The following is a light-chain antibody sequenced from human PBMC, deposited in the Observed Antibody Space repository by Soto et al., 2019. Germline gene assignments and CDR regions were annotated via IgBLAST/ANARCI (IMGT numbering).Light chain of an antibody. CDR3: QQRSTWRYT. CDR1: QDVSIF. CDR2: DAS. Sequence: EILLAPSPATLSLSPGERATLSCKASQDVSIFLAWYQQKPGQAPRLLIHDASNRATGVPARFSGSGSGRDFTRTIASLESEDVAFYSCQQRSTWRYTFGQGNKLEV. V-gene: IGKV3-11*02. J-gene: IGKJ2*01.